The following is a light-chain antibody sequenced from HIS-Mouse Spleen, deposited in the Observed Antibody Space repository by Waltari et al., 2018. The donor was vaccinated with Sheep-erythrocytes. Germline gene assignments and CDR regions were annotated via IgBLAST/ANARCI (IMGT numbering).Light chain of an antibody. J-gene: IGLJ2*01. Sequence: QSALTQPASVSGSPGQSITISCTGTSSDVGSYNLVSWYQQHPGKAPKLMLYEGSKRPSGIPERFSGSNSGNTATLTISGTQAMDEADYYWQAWDSSTAVFGGGTKLTVL. V-gene: IGLV2-14*02. CDR1: SSDVGSYNL. CDR2: EGS. CDR3: QAWDSSTAV.